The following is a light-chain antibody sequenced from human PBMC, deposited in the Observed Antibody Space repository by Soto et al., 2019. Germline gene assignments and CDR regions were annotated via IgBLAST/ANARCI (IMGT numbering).Light chain of an antibody. CDR3: QQRNNWPLT. CDR1: QSVSSY. Sequence: EIVLTQSPATLSLSPGERATLSWRASQSVSSYLAWYQQKPGQAPRLLIYDASNRATGIPARFSGSGSGTDFTLTISSLEPDDFGVYYCQQRNNWPLTFGGGTQVEIK. V-gene: IGKV3-11*01. J-gene: IGKJ4*01. CDR2: DAS.